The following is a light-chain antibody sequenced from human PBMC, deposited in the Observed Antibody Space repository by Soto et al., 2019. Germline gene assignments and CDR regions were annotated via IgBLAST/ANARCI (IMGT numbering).Light chain of an antibody. Sequence: DIQMTQSPSSLSASVGDRVTITCRASQSISRYLNWYQQKPGKAPKLLIYAASTLQSGVPSRFSGSGSCTDFTLTISSLQPEDFAAYYCQQGYSTPRLTFGGGTKVEIK. J-gene: IGKJ4*01. CDR2: AAS. CDR1: QSISRY. V-gene: IGKV1-39*01. CDR3: QQGYSTPRLT.